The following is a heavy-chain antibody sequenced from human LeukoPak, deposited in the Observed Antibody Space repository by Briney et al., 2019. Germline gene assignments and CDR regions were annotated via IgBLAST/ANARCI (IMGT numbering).Heavy chain of an antibody. D-gene: IGHD6-13*01. V-gene: IGHV1-8*01. J-gene: IGHJ4*02. Sequence: ASVKVSCKASGYTFTNYDINWVRQATGQGLEWMGWMNPNSGNTGYAQRFQGRVTMTRNPSISTAYMELSSLRSEDTAVYYCARSRPRSSWSNYFDSWGQGTLVTVSS. CDR2: MNPNSGNT. CDR3: ARSRPRSSWSNYFDS. CDR1: GYTFTNYD.